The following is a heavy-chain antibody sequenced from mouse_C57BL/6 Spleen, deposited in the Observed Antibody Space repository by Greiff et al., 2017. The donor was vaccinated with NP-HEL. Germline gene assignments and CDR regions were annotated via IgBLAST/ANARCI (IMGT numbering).Heavy chain of an antibody. CDR1: GYTFTSYW. Sequence: VKLQQPGTELVKPGASVKLSCKASGYTFTSYWMHWVKQRPGQGLEWIGNINPSNGGTNYNEKFKSKATLSVDKSSSTAYMQLSSLTSEDSAVYYCARLALYYDYSAWFAYWGQGTLVTVSA. D-gene: IGHD2-4*01. CDR3: ARLALYYDYSAWFAY. CDR2: INPSNGGT. V-gene: IGHV1-53*01. J-gene: IGHJ3*01.